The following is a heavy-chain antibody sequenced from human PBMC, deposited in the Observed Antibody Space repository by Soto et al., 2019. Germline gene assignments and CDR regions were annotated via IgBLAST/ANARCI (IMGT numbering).Heavy chain of an antibody. CDR2: IIPILGIA. CDR1: GGTFSSYT. D-gene: IGHD3-10*01. J-gene: IGHJ6*03. Sequence: QVQLVQSGAEVKKPGSSVKVSCKASGGTFSSYTISWVRQAPGQGLEWMGRIIPILGIANYAQKFQGRVKITADKSTSTAYMELSSLRSEDTAVYYCARDHYGSGSYYYYYMDVWGKGTTVTVSS. CDR3: ARDHYGSGSYYYYYMDV. V-gene: IGHV1-69*08.